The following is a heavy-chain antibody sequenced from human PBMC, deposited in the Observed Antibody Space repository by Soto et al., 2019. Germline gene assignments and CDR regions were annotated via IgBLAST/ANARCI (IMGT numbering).Heavy chain of an antibody. D-gene: IGHD5-12*01. CDR2: IYYSGST. Sequence: QVQLQGSGPGLVKPSETLSLTCTVSGGSISSHYWSWIRQPPGQGLEWIGYIYYSGSTNYNPSLKSRVTISVDTSKSPCSLRLSSVTASDTAVYFCARLDGYDHYFGYWGQGALVTVSS. CDR1: GGSISSHY. J-gene: IGHJ4*02. CDR3: ARLDGYDHYFGY. V-gene: IGHV4-59*08.